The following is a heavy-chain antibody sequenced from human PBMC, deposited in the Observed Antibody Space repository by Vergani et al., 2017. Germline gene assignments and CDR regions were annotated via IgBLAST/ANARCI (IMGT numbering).Heavy chain of an antibody. CDR3: ARDPDSVVVPAAPYDYYYYGMDV. Sequence: QVQLVQSGAEVKKPGASVKVSCKASGYTFTSYGISWVRQAPGQGLEWMGWISAYTGNTTYAQKLQGRVTMTTDTYTSTAYMELRSLRSDYTAVYYCARDPDSVVVPAAPYDYYYYGMDVWGEGTTVTVSS. J-gene: IGHJ6*04. CDR1: GYTFTSYG. D-gene: IGHD2-2*01. CDR2: ISAYTGNT. V-gene: IGHV1-18*04.